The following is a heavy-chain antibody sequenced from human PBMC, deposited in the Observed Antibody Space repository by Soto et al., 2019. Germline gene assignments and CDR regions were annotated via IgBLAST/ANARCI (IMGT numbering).Heavy chain of an antibody. CDR3: ARQYGEGAFDP. J-gene: IGHJ5*02. D-gene: IGHD4-17*01. CDR1: GGSISSSSYY. Sequence: SLTMRLTWTVSGGSISSSSYYWGWIRQPPGKGLEWIGSIYYSGSTYYNPSLKSRVTISVDTSKNQFSLKLSSVTAADTAVYYCARQYGEGAFDPWGQGTLVTAPQ. CDR2: IYYSGST. V-gene: IGHV4-39*01.